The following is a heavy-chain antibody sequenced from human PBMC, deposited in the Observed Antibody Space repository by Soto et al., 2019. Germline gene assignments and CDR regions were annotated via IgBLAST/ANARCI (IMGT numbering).Heavy chain of an antibody. CDR1: GYTFTGYY. V-gene: IGHV1-2*02. CDR2: INPNSGGT. D-gene: IGHD3-3*01. CDR3: AREVHTYYDFWSGYYGGGYFDY. Sequence: GASVKVSCKASGYTFTGYYMHWVRQAPGQGLEWMGWINPNSGGTNYAQKFQGRVTMTRDTSISTAYMELSRLRSDDKAVYYCAREVHTYYDFWSGYYGGGYFDYWGQGTLVTVSS. J-gene: IGHJ4*02.